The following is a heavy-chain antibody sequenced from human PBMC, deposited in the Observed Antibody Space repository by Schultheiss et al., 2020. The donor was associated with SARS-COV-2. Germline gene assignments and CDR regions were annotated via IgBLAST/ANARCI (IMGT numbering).Heavy chain of an antibody. J-gene: IGHJ4*02. V-gene: IGHV1-69*13. CDR2: IIPIFGTA. Sequence: SVKVSCKASGGTFSSYAISWVRQAPGQGLEWMGGIIPIFGTANYAQKFQGRVTITADESTSTAYMEVSSLRSEDTAVYYCARVGDYYDSSGYYYLFDYWGQGTLVTVSS. CDR1: GGTFSSYA. CDR3: ARVGDYYDSSGYYYLFDY. D-gene: IGHD3-22*01.